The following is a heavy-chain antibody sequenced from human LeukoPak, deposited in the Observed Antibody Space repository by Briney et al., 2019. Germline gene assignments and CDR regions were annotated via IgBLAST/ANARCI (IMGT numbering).Heavy chain of an antibody. CDR2: ISSGGST. J-gene: IGHJ3*02. Sequence: SETLSLTCTVSGGSVTSGDDYWGWIRQHPGRGLEWIGYISSGGSTYANPSLKSRISISIDRSKNQFSLNVRSVTAADTAVYFCARGVNFAHILTGYFRFAAFDIWAQGTVVTVSS. CDR3: ARGVNFAHILTGYFRFAAFDI. CDR1: GGSVTSGDDY. V-gene: IGHV4-31*03. D-gene: IGHD3-9*01.